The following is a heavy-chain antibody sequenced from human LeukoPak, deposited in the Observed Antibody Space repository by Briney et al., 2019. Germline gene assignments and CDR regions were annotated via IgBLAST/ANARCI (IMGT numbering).Heavy chain of an antibody. V-gene: IGHV4-59*02. CDR3: ARDRIQWLQGAFHI. CDR1: GGSVTNYY. J-gene: IGHJ3*02. CDR2: VYHTGSA. D-gene: IGHD6-19*01. Sequence: KPSETLSLTCTVSGGSVTNYYWSWIRQPPGKGLEYIGYVYHTGSANYNPSLLDRLTISIDTSKNPFSLKLRSVAAADTAVYYCARDRIQWLQGAFHIWGQGTMVTVSS.